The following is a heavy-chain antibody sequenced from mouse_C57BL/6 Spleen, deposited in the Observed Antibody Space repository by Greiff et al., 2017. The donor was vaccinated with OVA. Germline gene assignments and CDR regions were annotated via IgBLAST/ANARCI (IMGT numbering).Heavy chain of an antibody. V-gene: IGHV1-81*01. CDR1: GYTFTSYG. D-gene: IGHD2-2*01. CDR2: IYPRSGNT. J-gene: IGHJ2*01. CDR3: AREGSTMVTTGDFDY. Sequence: QVQLQQSGAELARPGASVKLSCKASGYTFTSYGISWVKQRTGQGLEWIGEIYPRSGNTYYNEKFKGKATLTADKSSSTAYMELRSLTSEDSAVYFCAREGSTMVTTGDFDYWGQGTTLTVSS.